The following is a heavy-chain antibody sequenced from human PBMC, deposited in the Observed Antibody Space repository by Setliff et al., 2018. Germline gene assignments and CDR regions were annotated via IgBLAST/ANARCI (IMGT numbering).Heavy chain of an antibody. CDR3: ARGRDYNFWSGYYSPDAFDI. J-gene: IGHJ3*02. D-gene: IGHD3-3*01. CDR1: GGSISSSSYY. CDR2: IYYSGST. Sequence: PSETLSLTCTVSGGSISSSSYYWGWIRQPPGKGLEWIGSIYYSGSTYYNPSLKSRVTISVDTSKTQFSLKLSSVTAADTAVYYCARGRDYNFWSGYYSPDAFDIWGQGTMVTVSS. V-gene: IGHV4-39*07.